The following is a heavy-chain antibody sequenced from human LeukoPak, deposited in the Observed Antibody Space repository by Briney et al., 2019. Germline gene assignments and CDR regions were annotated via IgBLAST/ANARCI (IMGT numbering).Heavy chain of an antibody. V-gene: IGHV4-39*02. CDR2: IYYSGST. D-gene: IGHD2-15*01. J-gene: IGHJ4*02. CDR1: GGSISSRDYY. CDR3: AREVVAAGSDH. Sequence: SETLSLTCTVSGGSISSRDYYWAWIRQPPGKGLEWIGSIYYSGSTYYNPSLKSRVTIFADTSKNQFSLKLSSVTAADTAVYYWAREVVAAGSDHWGQGTLVTVSS.